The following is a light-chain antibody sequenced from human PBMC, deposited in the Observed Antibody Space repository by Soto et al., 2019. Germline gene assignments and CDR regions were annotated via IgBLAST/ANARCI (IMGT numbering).Light chain of an antibody. V-gene: IGLV2-14*01. CDR1: SSDVGGYDY. CDR3: GSYASTLSV. CDR2: EVA. J-gene: IGLJ1*01. Sequence: QSALTQPASVSGSPGQSITSSCTGTSSDVGGYDYVSWYQQHPGKAPKLMIYEVANRPSGFSNRFSGSKSGNTASLTISALQAEAEADYYCGSYASTLSVFGAGTKVTVL.